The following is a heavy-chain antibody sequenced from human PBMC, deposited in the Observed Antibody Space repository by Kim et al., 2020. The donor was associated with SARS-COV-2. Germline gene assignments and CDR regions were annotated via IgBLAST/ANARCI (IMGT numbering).Heavy chain of an antibody. D-gene: IGHD6-19*01. V-gene: IGHV1-3*01. Sequence: YSQTLNDRFTITRDTSASTVYMELNSLRSEDTAVYYCAREGHSSGSLGFDHWGQGTPVTVSS. CDR3: AREGHSSGSLGFDH. J-gene: IGHJ4*02.